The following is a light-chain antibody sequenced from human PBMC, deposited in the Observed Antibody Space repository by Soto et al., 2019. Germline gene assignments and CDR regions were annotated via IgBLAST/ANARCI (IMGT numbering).Light chain of an antibody. J-gene: IGKJ5*01. CDR2: DVS. V-gene: IGKV1-13*02. Sequence: AIQLTQSPSSLSAPVGDRVTITCRASQDVRGALAWYQQKPGQAPKILIYDVSRLESGVPSRFSGSSSGTDFTLTISSLQPIDFATYYCQQFNSYPITFGQGTRLEIK. CDR1: QDVRGA. CDR3: QQFNSYPIT.